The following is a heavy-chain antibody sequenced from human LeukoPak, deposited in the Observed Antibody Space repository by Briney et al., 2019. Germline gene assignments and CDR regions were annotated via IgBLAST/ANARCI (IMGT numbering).Heavy chain of an antibody. CDR2: ISYDGSNK. J-gene: IGHJ6*03. V-gene: IGHV3-30-3*01. D-gene: IGHD6-13*01. Sequence: PGGSLRLSCAASGFTFSSYAMHWVRQAPGKGLEWVAVISYDGSNKYYADSVKGRFTISRDNSKNTLYLQMNSLRAEDTAVYYCARVGVSSSWCTPANYYYYYMDVWGKGTTVTVSS. CDR3: ARVGVSSSWCTPANYYYYYMDV. CDR1: GFTFSSYA.